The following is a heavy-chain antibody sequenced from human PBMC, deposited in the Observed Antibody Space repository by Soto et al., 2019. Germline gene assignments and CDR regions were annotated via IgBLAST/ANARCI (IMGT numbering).Heavy chain of an antibody. CDR1: GGSISSGAYY. Sequence: QVQLQESGPGLVKPSQTLSLTCTVSGGSISSGAYYWSWIRQHPGKGLEWIGYIYYSGNTYYNPSLKSRVTISVDTPKNQFSLKLSSVTAADTAVYYCARVGLRLGDYFDYWGQGTLVSVSS. J-gene: IGHJ4*02. D-gene: IGHD3-16*01. V-gene: IGHV4-31*03. CDR3: ARVGLRLGDYFDY. CDR2: IYYSGNT.